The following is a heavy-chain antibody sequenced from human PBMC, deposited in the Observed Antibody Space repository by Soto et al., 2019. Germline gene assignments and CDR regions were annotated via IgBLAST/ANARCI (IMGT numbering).Heavy chain of an antibody. CDR3: ARLRGPGYSYGYP. CDR1: GGSISSGGYY. J-gene: IGHJ5*02. CDR2: IYYSGST. V-gene: IGHV4-31*03. D-gene: IGHD5-18*01. Sequence: TLSLTCTVSGGSISSGGYYWSWIRQHPGKGLEWIGYIYYSGSTYYNPSLKSRVTISVDTSKNQFSLKLSSVTDADTAVYYCARLRGPGYSYGYPWGQGTLVTVSS.